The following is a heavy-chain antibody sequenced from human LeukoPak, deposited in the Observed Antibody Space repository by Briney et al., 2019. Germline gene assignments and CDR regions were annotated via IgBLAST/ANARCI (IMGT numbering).Heavy chain of an antibody. CDR2: INPNSGGT. D-gene: IGHD1-26*01. CDR3: ARVYDEWEIQLLRN. V-gene: IGHV1-2*02. CDR1: GYTFTGYY. J-gene: IGHJ4*02. Sequence: ASVKVSCKASGYTFTGYYMHWVRQAPGQGLEWMGWINPNSGGTNYAQKFRGRVTMTRDTSISTAYMELSRLRSDDTAVYYCARVYDEWEIQLLRNWGQGTLVTVSS.